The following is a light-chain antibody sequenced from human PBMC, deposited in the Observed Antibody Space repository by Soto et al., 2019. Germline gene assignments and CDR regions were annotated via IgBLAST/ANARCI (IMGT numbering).Light chain of an antibody. Sequence: DIPMTQSPSTLSASVGDRVTITCRASQSISSWLAWYQQKAGQAPKFLIYRASILETGVPSRFSGSGSGTEFTLTISSLQPDDFATYFCQQYNTYPPTFGQGTKVEIK. V-gene: IGKV1-5*03. CDR1: QSISSW. J-gene: IGKJ1*01. CDR3: QQYNTYPPT. CDR2: RAS.